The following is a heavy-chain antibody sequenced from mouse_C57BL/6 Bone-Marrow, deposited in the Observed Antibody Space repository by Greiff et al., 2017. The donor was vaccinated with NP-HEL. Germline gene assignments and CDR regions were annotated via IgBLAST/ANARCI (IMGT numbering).Heavy chain of an antibody. V-gene: IGHV1-55*01. J-gene: IGHJ1*03. CDR3: ARAGFIYYYGRWYFDV. Sequence: LQQPGAELVKPGASVKMSCKASGYTFTSYWITWVKQRPGQGLEWIGDIYPGSGSTNYNEKFKSKATLTVDTSSSTAYMQLSSLTSEDSAVYYCARAGFIYYYGRWYFDVWGTGTTVTVSS. D-gene: IGHD1-1*01. CDR1: GYTFTSYW. CDR2: IYPGSGST.